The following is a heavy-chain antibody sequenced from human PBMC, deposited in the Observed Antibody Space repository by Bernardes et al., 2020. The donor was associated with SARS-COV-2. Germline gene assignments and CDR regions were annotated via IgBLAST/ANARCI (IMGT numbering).Heavy chain of an antibody. CDR3: ARAPPEAVAGMGLFDY. CDR1: GGSISTSTYY. CDR2: IYYTGST. J-gene: IGHJ4*02. Sequence: SETLSLTCTVSGGSISTSTYYWGWIRQSPGKGLEWIWTIYYTGSTYYNPSLKSRVTISVDTSKNQFSLRLASVTAADTSVYYCARAPPEAVAGMGLFDYWGQGTLVTVSS. V-gene: IGHV4-39*01. D-gene: IGHD6-19*01.